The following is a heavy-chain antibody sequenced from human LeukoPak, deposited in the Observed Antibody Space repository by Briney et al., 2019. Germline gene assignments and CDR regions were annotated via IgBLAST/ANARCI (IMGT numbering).Heavy chain of an antibody. J-gene: IGHJ6*03. D-gene: IGHD6-13*01. Sequence: GGSLRLSCAASGFTVSSNYMSWVRQAPGKGLEWVSVIYTGGTTYYADSVKGRFTISRDNSKNTLFLQMNSLRAEDTAVYYCASSPVQQQLVAPIYYYYMDVWGKGTTVTISS. CDR2: IYTGGTT. CDR3: ASSPVQQQLVAPIYYYYMDV. V-gene: IGHV3-53*01. CDR1: GFTVSSNY.